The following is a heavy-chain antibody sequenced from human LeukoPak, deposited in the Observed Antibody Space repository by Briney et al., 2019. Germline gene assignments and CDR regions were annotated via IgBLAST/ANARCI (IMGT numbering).Heavy chain of an antibody. D-gene: IGHD6-25*01. J-gene: IGHJ4*02. CDR3: ARAGVYGSGRYWFDY. CDR1: GFTFGSYY. CDR2: INQGGSEK. Sequence: GGSLRLSCAASGFTFGSYYMTWARQAPGKGLEWVANINQGGSEKNYVDSVKGRFTISRDNAENSLYLQMNSLSSEDTAVYYCARAGVYGSGRYWFDYWGQGTLVTVAS. V-gene: IGHV3-7*03.